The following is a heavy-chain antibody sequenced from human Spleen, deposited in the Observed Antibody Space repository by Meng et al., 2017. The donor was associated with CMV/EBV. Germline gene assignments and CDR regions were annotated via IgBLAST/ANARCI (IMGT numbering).Heavy chain of an antibody. CDR3: ARGGLITMIAY. CDR1: CGSFSGYY. J-gene: IGHJ4*02. Sequence: QVHRHQLGAGRLKPSETLSLLCAVYCGSFSGYYWSWICSPPGEGLEWIGEINHSGSTNYNPSLKSRVTISVDTSKNQFSLKLSSVTAADTAVYYCARGGLITMIAYWGQGTLVTVSS. CDR2: INHSGST. V-gene: IGHV4-34*01. D-gene: IGHD3-22*01.